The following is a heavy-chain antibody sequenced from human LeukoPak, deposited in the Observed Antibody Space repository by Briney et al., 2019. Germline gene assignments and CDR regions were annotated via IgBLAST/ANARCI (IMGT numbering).Heavy chain of an antibody. CDR3: ARVYDTSGYKTPPPDY. Sequence: GGSLRLSCAGSGLPFSSYEMNWVRQAPGKGLEWISYISSRGTTIYYADSVKGRFTISRDNAENSLYLQMNSLRVEDTGVYYCARVYDTSGYKTPPPDYWVQGTLVTVSS. D-gene: IGHD3-22*01. CDR2: ISSRGTTI. V-gene: IGHV3-48*03. CDR1: GLPFSSYE. J-gene: IGHJ4*02.